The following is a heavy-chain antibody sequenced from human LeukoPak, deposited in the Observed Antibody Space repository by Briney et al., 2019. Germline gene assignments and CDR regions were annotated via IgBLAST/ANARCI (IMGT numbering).Heavy chain of an antibody. CDR3: ARDIKGRAFDI. D-gene: IGHD3-10*01. V-gene: IGHV3-21*01. CDR2: ISSSSSYI. Sequence: GGSLRLSCAASGFTFSSYSMNWVRQAPGKGLEWVSSISSSSSYIYYADSVKGRFTISRDNAKNSLYLQMNSLRAEDTAVYYCARDIKGRAFDIWGQGTMVTVSS. CDR1: GFTFSSYS. J-gene: IGHJ3*02.